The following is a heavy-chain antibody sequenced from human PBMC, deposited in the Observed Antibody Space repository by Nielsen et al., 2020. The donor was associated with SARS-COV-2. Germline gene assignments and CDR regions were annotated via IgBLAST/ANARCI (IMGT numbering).Heavy chain of an antibody. Sequence: GESLKISCAASGFTFSSYWMNWVRQAPGKGLEWVSYISSSSSTIYYADSVKGRFTISRDNAKNSLYLQMNSLRDEDTAVYYCARVECSGGSCYPSYYYGMDVWGQGTTVTVSS. CDR2: ISSSSSTI. D-gene: IGHD2-15*01. V-gene: IGHV3-48*02. CDR3: ARVECSGGSCYPSYYYGMDV. J-gene: IGHJ6*02. CDR1: GFTFSSYW.